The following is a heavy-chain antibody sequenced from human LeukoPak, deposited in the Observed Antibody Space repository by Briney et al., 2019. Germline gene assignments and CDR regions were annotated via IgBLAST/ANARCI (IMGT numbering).Heavy chain of an antibody. CDR3: GLPTFIFYFYGMDV. Sequence: GGSLRLSCAASGFTFSSYGMHWVRQAPGKGLEWVAVIWYDGSNKYYADSVKGRFTISRDNSKNTLYLQMNSLRAEDTAVYYCGLPTFIFYFYGMDVWGQGTTVTVSS. J-gene: IGHJ6*02. CDR1: GFTFSSYG. V-gene: IGHV3-33*01. CDR2: IWYDGSNK.